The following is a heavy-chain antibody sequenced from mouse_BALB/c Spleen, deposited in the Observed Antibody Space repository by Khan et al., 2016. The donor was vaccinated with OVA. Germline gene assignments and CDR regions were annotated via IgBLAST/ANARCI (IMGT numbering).Heavy chain of an antibody. J-gene: IGHJ3*01. D-gene: IGHD2-14*01. CDR3: ARGGYSAFAY. Sequence: VELVESGPELVKPGASLKVSCKASGYTFTDYIIGWVKQSTRQGLEWIGDIFPGSGSPSYNEKFKDKATLTADKLSNTAYMQLSSLTSEDSAVYFCARGGYSAFAYWGQGTLVTVSA. CDR1: GYTFTDYI. V-gene: IGHV1-77*01. CDR2: IFPGSGSP.